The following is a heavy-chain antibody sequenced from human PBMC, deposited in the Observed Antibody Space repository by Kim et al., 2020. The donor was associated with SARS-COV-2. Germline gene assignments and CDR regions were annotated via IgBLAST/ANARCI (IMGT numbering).Heavy chain of an antibody. J-gene: IGHJ6*01. CDR2: MNHNSGNT. CDR1: GYTFTSYD. CDR3: ARGSGKGGGVGVYYYYGM. D-gene: IGHD3-16*01. V-gene: IGHV1-8*01. Sequence: ASVNVFCKASGYTFTSYDINWVRQATGQGLERMGWMNHNSGNTGYAQKFPGIVTMIRNTSISTSYREVSSLSSEDMDVDYCARGSGKGGGVGVYYYYGM.